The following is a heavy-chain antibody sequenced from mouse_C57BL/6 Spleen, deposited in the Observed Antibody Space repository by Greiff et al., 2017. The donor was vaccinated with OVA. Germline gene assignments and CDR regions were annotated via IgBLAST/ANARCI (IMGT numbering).Heavy chain of an antibody. CDR1: GYTFTSYW. CDR3: ARSYDYDGYYFDY. Sequence: QVHVKQSGAELVRPGSSVKLSCKASGYTFTSYWMHWVKQRPIQGLEWIGNIDPSDSETHYNQKFKDKATLTVDKSSSTAYMQLSSLTSEDSAVYYCARSYDYDGYYFDYWGQGTTLTVSS. CDR2: IDPSDSET. J-gene: IGHJ2*01. D-gene: IGHD2-4*01. V-gene: IGHV1-52*01.